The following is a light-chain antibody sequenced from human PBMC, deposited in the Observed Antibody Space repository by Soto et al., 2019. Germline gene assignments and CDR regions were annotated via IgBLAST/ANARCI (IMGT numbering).Light chain of an antibody. V-gene: IGLV2-23*02. CDR1: SSDFGNYNL. CDR3: CSYAGSSTYV. J-gene: IGLJ1*01. CDR2: EVN. Sequence: ALTQPASVSGSPGQSITISCTGTSSDFGNYNLVSWYQQHPGKVPKLILFEVNKRPSGVSGRFSGSKSGNTASLTISGLQAEDEADYYCCSYAGSSTYVFGTGTKVTVL.